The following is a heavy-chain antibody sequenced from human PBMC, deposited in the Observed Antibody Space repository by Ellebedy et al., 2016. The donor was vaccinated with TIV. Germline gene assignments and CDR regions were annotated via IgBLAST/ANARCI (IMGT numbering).Heavy chain of an antibody. CDR3: ATRDYDLWSGVSYYYYMDV. D-gene: IGHD3-3*01. V-gene: IGHV3-53*01. CDR1: GFTFSGYF. CDR2: IYSGGST. J-gene: IGHJ6*03. Sequence: GGSLRLXCAASGFTFSGYFMSWVRQAPGKGLEWVSVIYSGGSTFYADSVKGRFTISRDNSKNTLYLQMNSLRAEDTAVYYCATRDYDLWSGVSYYYYMDVWGKGTTVTVSS.